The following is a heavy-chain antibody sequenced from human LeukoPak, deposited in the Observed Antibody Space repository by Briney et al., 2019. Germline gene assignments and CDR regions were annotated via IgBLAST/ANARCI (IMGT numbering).Heavy chain of an antibody. V-gene: IGHV3-74*01. Sequence: GDSLTLSCALSGLTFSNYWMHWVRQAPGKELVWVSRINGDGTVTFYADSVKGRFIISRDNSKNTQYLEMNSLRAEDTAVYYCAMFYGVPGGWFDAWGQGTLVTVSS. CDR1: GLTFSNYW. CDR3: AMFYGVPGGWFDA. J-gene: IGHJ5*02. CDR2: INGDGTVT. D-gene: IGHD4-17*01.